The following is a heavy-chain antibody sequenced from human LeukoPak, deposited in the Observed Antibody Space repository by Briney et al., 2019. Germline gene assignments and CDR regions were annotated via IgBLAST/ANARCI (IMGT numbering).Heavy chain of an antibody. J-gene: IGHJ4*02. Sequence: GGSLRLSCAASGFTFSSYSMNWVRQAPGKGLEWVSSISSSSSYIYYADSVKGRFTISRDNAKNTLYLQMDSLRAEDTAVYFCARGVHYGSDYWGQGTLVTVSS. CDR2: ISSSSSYI. V-gene: IGHV3-21*01. CDR3: ARGVHYGSDY. D-gene: IGHD4-17*01. CDR1: GFTFSSYS.